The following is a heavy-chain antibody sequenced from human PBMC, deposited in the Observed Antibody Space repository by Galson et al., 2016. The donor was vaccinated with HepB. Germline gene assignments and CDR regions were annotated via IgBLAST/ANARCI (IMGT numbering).Heavy chain of an antibody. J-gene: IGHJ5*02. D-gene: IGHD2-15*01. CDR1: GYTFSTFY. V-gene: IGHV1-46*01. CDR2: INPSGGDT. Sequence: SVKVSCKASGYTFSTFYVHWVRQAPGQGLEWMGIINPSGGDTSYAQKFQGRVTMTRDTSTSTVYMELTSLRSEDTAVYYCLRDRIGGSATGWFDPWGQGTLVTVSS. CDR3: LRDRIGGSATGWFDP.